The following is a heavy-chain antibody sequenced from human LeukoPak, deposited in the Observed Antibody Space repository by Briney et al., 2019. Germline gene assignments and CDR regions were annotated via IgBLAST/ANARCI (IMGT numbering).Heavy chain of an antibody. D-gene: IGHD3-9*01. CDR3: ARETYYDILTGYGWFDP. CDR1: GFTFSSYS. J-gene: IGHJ5*02. Sequence: GGSLRLSCAASGFTFSSYSMNWVRQAPGKGLEWVSSVSSSSSYIYYADSVKGRFTISRDNAKNSLYLQMNSLRAEDTAVYYCARETYYDILTGYGWFDPWGQGTLVTASS. CDR2: VSSSSSYI. V-gene: IGHV3-21*01.